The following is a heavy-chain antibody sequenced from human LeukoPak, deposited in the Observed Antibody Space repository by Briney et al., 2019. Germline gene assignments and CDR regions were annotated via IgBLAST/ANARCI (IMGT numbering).Heavy chain of an antibody. D-gene: IGHD3-16*01. J-gene: IGHJ4*02. CDR1: GGSISSSSYY. CDR3: ARRGPYFDY. Sequence: SETLSLTCTVSGGSISSSSYYWGWIRQPPGKGLEWIGSIYYSGSTYYNPSLKSRVTISVDTSKNQFSLKLSSVTAADTAVYYCARRGPYFDYWGRGTLVTVSS. CDR2: IYYSGST. V-gene: IGHV4-39*07.